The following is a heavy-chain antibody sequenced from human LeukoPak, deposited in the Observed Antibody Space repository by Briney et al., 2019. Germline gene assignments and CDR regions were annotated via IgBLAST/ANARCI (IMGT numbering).Heavy chain of an antibody. CDR3: AKGTYYYDSSGYYGGYYFDY. CDR2: IIGSGGST. Sequence: GGSLRLSCAASGFTFTTYDMSWVRQAPGKGLEWVSAIIGSGGSTYYADSVKGRFTISRDNSKNTLYLQMNSLRAEDTAVYYCAKGTYYYDSSGYYGGYYFDYWGQGTLSPSPQ. J-gene: IGHJ4*02. V-gene: IGHV3-23*01. D-gene: IGHD3-22*01. CDR1: GFTFTTYD.